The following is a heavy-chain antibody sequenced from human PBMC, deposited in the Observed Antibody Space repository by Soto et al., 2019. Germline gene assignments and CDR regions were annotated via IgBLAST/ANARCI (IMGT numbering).Heavy chain of an antibody. CDR1: GYTFTGYY. Sequence: ASVKVSCKASGYTFTGYYMHWVRQAPGQGLEWMGWINPNSGDTNYVQKFQGRVTMTRDTSISTAYMELSRLRSDDMAVYYCARTHTIMEGLFDFWGQGTLVTVSS. CDR2: INPNSGDT. J-gene: IGHJ4*02. D-gene: IGHD5-18*01. CDR3: ARTHTIMEGLFDF. V-gene: IGHV1-2*02.